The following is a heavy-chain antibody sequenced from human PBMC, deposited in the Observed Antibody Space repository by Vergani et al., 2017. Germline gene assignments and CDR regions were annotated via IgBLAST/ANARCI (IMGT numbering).Heavy chain of an antibody. V-gene: IGHV3-9*01. CDR1: GITFWKFG. D-gene: IGHD5-12*01. CDR3: TKGSVYYHDSAGHGYDPYTGFDL. Sequence: EVKLEESGGGVVRPGGSLRLSCEASGITFWKFGMHWVRQGPGKGLEWVSGISWNSGAVDYADSVRGRFTISRDNAKNSLFLEMNSLRFEDTAVYFCTKGSVYYHDSAGHGYDPYTGFDLWGQGTLVTVSS. CDR2: ISWNSGAV. J-gene: IGHJ3*01.